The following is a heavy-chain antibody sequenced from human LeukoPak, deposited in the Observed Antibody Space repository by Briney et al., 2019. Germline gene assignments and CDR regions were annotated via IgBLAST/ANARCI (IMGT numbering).Heavy chain of an antibody. J-gene: IGHJ3*02. CDR1: GFTFSIYS. CDR3: ATSRDGFDI. Sequence: GGSLRLSCAASGFTFSIYSMNWVRQAPGKGPEWVSYISSSSDTIYYGDSVKGRFTISRDNARNSLYLQMNSLRDEDTAVYYCATSRDGFDIWGQGTMVTVSS. V-gene: IGHV3-48*02. CDR2: ISSSSDTI.